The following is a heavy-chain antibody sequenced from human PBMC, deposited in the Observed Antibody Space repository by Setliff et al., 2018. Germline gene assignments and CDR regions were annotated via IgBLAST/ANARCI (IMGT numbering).Heavy chain of an antibody. J-gene: IGHJ6*03. CDR2: TQPRDRDV. D-gene: IGHD1-1*01. CDR3: ARHMTWYNWNDFRDYYYLDV. V-gene: IGHV5-51*01. Sequence: ASVKVSCKPSGYSFDDYWIAWVRQMPGKGLEWMGMTQPRDRDVRYSPSFGGQVTISADGSTGTAYLQWSRLKASDTAIYYCARHMTWYNWNDFRDYYYLDVWGKGTAVTVSS. CDR1: GYSFDDYW.